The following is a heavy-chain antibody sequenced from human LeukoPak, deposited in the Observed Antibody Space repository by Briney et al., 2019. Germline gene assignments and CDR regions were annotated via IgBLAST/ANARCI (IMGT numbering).Heavy chain of an antibody. J-gene: IGHJ4*02. CDR1: GFTFSSYE. D-gene: IGHD5-24*01. Sequence: GGSLRLSCAASGFTFSSYEMKWVRQAPGKGLEWVSYISSSGSTIYYADSVKGRFTISRDNAKNSLHLQMNSLRAEDTAVYYCARGRWLQALYYSDYWGQGTLVTVSS. CDR2: ISSSGSTI. V-gene: IGHV3-48*03. CDR3: ARGRWLQALYYSDY.